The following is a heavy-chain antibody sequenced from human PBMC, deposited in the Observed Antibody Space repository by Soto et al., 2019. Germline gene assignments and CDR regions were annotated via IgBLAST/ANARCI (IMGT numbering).Heavy chain of an antibody. D-gene: IGHD3-22*01. CDR1: GYTFTSYG. J-gene: IGHJ6*02. CDR3: ARDFDAMLVVVITTAYYGMDV. CDR2: ISAYNGNT. Sequence: QVQLVQSGAEVKKPGASVKVSCKASGYTFTSYGISWVRQAPGQGLEWMGWISAYNGNTNYAQKLQGRVTMTTDTSTSTAYMELRSLRSDDTAVYYCARDFDAMLVVVITTAYYGMDVWGQGTTVTVSS. V-gene: IGHV1-18*01.